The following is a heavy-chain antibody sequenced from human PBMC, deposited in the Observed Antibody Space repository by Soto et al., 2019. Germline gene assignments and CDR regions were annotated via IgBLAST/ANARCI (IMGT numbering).Heavy chain of an antibody. D-gene: IGHD2-2*01. J-gene: IGHJ3*01. CDR2: INGERGAT. CDR3: SRNPTYSDSTKN. Sequence: EVPLLESGGGLVQPGGSLRLSCAASGFMFSSYAMCWVRQGPEKGLEWISAINGERGATYYADSVKGRFTISRDNSKKILHLQMNSLRAEVTALYVCSRNPTYSDSTKNWGQGTMVTGSS. CDR1: GFMFSSYA. V-gene: IGHV3-23*01.